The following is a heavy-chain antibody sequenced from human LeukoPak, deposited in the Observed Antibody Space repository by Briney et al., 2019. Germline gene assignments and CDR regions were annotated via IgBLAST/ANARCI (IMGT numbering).Heavy chain of an antibody. CDR2: IIPILGIA. Sequence: SVKVSCKASGGTFSSYTISWVRQAPGQGPEWMGRIIPILGIANYAQKFQGRVTITADKSTSTAYMELSSLRSEDTAVYYCASTHYYGSGKDAFDIWGQGTMVTVSS. D-gene: IGHD3-10*01. CDR1: GGTFSSYT. CDR3: ASTHYYGSGKDAFDI. J-gene: IGHJ3*02. V-gene: IGHV1-69*02.